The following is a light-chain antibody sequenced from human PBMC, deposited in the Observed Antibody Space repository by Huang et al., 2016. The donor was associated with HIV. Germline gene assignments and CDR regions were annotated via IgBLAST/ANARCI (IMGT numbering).Light chain of an antibody. V-gene: IGKV3-20*01. CDR1: QSISSSY. CDR2: GAS. CDR3: HQYGSSPLFT. J-gene: IGKJ3*01. Sequence: EIVLTQSPGTLSLSPGERATLSCRASQSISSSYLAWYQQKPGQAPRLLVYGASSRAAGIPDRFSGSGSGTDFTLTINSLEPEDFAVYYCHQYGSSPLFTFGPGTKVDIK.